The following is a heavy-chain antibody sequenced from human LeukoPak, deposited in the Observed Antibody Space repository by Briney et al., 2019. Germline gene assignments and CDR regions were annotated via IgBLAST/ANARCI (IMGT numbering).Heavy chain of an antibody. CDR3: ARDESILTGYYSDY. D-gene: IGHD3-9*01. Sequence: SETLSLTCTVSGASISSYYWGWIRQPAGKGLEWVGRIYTSGRINYNPSLKSRVTMSVDTSKNQFSLKLNSVTAADTAVYYCARDESILTGYYSDYWGQGTLVTVSS. V-gene: IGHV4-4*07. CDR1: GASISSYY. CDR2: IYTSGRI. J-gene: IGHJ4*02.